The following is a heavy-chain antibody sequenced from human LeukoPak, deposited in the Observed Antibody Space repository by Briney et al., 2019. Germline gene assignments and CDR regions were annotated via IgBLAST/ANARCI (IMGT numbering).Heavy chain of an antibody. V-gene: IGHV4-39*01. CDR1: GGSISSSSYY. D-gene: IGHD6-13*01. J-gene: IGHJ4*02. CDR2: ISYSWST. Sequence: SETLSLTCTVSGGSISSSSYYWGWIRQPPGKGLEWIGSISYSWSTYYNPSLKSRVTISVDTSKNQFSLKLSSVTAADTAVYYCARGLGSSWYGDWGQGTLVTVSS. CDR3: ARGLGSSWYGD.